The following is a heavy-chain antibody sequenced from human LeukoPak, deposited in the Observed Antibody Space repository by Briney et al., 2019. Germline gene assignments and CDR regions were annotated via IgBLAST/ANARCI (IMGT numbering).Heavy chain of an antibody. CDR1: GFTFSSYA. CDR2: ISGSGGST. V-gene: IGHV3-23*01. Sequence: GGSLRLSCAASGFTFSSYAMSWVRQAPGKGLEWVSAISGSGGSTYYADSVKGRFTISRDNAKNSLYLQMNSLRAEDTAVYYCARIYSNSLFDYWGQGTLVTVSS. CDR3: ARIYSNSLFDY. J-gene: IGHJ4*02. D-gene: IGHD4-11*01.